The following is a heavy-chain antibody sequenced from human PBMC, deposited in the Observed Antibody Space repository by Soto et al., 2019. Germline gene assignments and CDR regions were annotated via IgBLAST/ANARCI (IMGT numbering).Heavy chain of an antibody. J-gene: IGHJ6*02. V-gene: IGHV3-30*18. CDR3: AKYGCSSTSCYYYYYYGMGV. CDR1: GVTFRNYV. D-gene: IGHD2-2*01. Sequence: GGSLRLPCAASGVTFRNYVMHWVRKAPDKGLEWVAVISYDGSNKYYADSVKGRFTISRDNSKNTLYLQMNSLRAEDTAVYYCAKYGCSSTSCYYYYYYGMGVWGQGTTVTVSS. CDR2: ISYDGSNK.